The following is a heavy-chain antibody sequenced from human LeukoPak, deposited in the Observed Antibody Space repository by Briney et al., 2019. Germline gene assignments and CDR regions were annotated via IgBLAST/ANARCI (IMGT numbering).Heavy chain of an antibody. J-gene: IGHJ4*02. V-gene: IGHV3-74*01. D-gene: IGHD6-13*01. CDR2: IKSDGITT. Sequence: GGSLRLSCAASGFTFSSHWMHWVRQAPGKGLVWVSRIKSDGITTNYADFVRGRFTISRDNAKNTLYLQINSLRAEDTAVYYCGSRIATAGSVDYWGQGTQVTVSS. CDR3: GSRIATAGSVDY. CDR1: GFTFSSHW.